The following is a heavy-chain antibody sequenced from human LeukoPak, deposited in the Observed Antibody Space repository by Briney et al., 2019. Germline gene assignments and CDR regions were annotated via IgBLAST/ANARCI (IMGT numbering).Heavy chain of an antibody. V-gene: IGHV4-34*01. CDR2: INHSGST. J-gene: IGHJ4*02. CDR1: GGSFSGYY. D-gene: IGHD4-17*01. CDR3: ARGLPRMTTVTR. Sequence: SETLSLTCAVYGGSFSGYYWSWIRQPPGKGLEWIGEINHSGSTNYNPSLKSRVTISVDTSKNQFSPKLSSVTAADTAVYYCARGLPRMTTVTRWGQGTLVTVSS.